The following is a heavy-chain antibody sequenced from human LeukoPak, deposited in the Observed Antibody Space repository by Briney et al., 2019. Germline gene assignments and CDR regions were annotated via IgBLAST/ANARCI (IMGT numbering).Heavy chain of an antibody. CDR2: MNPNSGNT. J-gene: IGHJ3*02. CDR1: AYTFTSYD. D-gene: IGHD3-22*01. CDR3: ERPGDDSSGYSELTGDAFDI. Sequence: ASVKVSCKSSAYTFTSYDINWVRQATGQGLEWMGWMNPNSGNTGYAQKFQGRVTMTRNTSISTAYMELSSLRSEDTAVYYCERPGDDSSGYSELTGDAFDIWGQGTMVTVSS. V-gene: IGHV1-8*01.